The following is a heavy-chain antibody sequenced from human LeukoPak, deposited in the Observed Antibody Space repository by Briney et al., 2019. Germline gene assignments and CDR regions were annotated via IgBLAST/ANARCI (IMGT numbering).Heavy chain of an antibody. J-gene: IGHJ4*02. CDR3: ARGEIYPPDSPLGFDY. D-gene: IGHD5-24*01. CDR1: GHTFTSYY. Sequence: ASVKVSCKASGHTFTSYYMHWVRQAPGQGLEWMGIINPSGGSTSYAQKFQGRVTMTRDTSTSTVYMELSSLRSEDTAVYYCARGEIYPPDSPLGFDYWGQGPLVTVSS. CDR2: INPSGGST. V-gene: IGHV1-46*01.